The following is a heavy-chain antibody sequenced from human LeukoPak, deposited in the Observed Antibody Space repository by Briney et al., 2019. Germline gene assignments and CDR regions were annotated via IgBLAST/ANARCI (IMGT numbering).Heavy chain of an antibody. Sequence: PGGSLRLSCAASGFTFSTCNMNWVRQAPGKGLEWVSFISSGSRIIYYADSVKGRFTVSRDNAKNSLYLQMNSLRDEDTAVYYCARNPAGIGDYWGQGTLVTVSS. CDR2: ISSGSRII. CDR3: ARNPAGIGDY. D-gene: IGHD1-26*01. J-gene: IGHJ4*02. CDR1: GFTFSTCN. V-gene: IGHV3-48*02.